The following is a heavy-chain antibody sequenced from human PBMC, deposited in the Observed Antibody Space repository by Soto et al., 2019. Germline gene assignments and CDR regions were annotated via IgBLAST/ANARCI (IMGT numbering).Heavy chain of an antibody. CDR3: ARTDYGSGTFDS. D-gene: IGHD3-10*01. CDR1: GYDFSAYW. V-gene: IGHV5-51*03. J-gene: IGHJ4*02. Sequence: DVQLVQSGAEVKKPGESLRISCKGSGYDFSAYWINWVRQMPGKGLEWTGTIYPGDSDVRYSPSFQGQVTISVDKSISIAYLQWSSLKAADTAIYYCARTDYGSGTFDSWGQGTLVTVSS. CDR2: IYPGDSDV.